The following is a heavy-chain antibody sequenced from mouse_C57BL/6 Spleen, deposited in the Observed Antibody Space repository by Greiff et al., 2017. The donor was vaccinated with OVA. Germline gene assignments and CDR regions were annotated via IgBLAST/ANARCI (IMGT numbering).Heavy chain of an antibody. CDR1: GFTFSDYY. Sequence: DVMLVESEGGLVQPGSSMKLSCTASGFTFSDYYMAWVRQVPEKGLEWVANINYDGSSTYYLDSLKSRFIISRDNAKNILYLQMSSLKSEDTATYYCARYGNYGNYAMDYWGQGTSVTVSS. V-gene: IGHV5-16*01. CDR3: ARYGNYGNYAMDY. J-gene: IGHJ4*01. D-gene: IGHD2-1*01. CDR2: INYDGSST.